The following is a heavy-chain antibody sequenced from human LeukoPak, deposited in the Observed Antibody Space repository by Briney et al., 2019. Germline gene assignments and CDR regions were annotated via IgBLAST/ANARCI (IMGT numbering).Heavy chain of an antibody. Sequence: GFLRLSCAASGFTFSSYGMHWVRQAPGKGLEWVAFIRYDGSNKYYADSVKGRFTISRDNSKNTLYLQMNSLRAEDTAVYYCAKDGTGDFWSGYYPIDYWGQGTLVTVSS. V-gene: IGHV3-30*02. CDR1: GFTFSSYG. D-gene: IGHD3-3*01. CDR3: AKDGTGDFWSGYYPIDY. CDR2: IRYDGSNK. J-gene: IGHJ4*02.